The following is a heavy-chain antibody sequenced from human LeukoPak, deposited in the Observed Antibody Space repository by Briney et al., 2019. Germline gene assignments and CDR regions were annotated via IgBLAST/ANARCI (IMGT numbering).Heavy chain of an antibody. Sequence: PSETLSLTCTVSGGSLSSSSYYWGWIRQPPGKGLEWIGSIYYSGSTYYNPSLKSRVTISVDTSKNQFSLKLSSVTAADTAVYYCARGYDFWSGYYSSPHMDVWGKGTTVTVSS. CDR1: GGSLSSSSYY. CDR2: IYYSGST. CDR3: ARGYDFWSGYYSSPHMDV. V-gene: IGHV4-39*01. J-gene: IGHJ6*03. D-gene: IGHD3-3*01.